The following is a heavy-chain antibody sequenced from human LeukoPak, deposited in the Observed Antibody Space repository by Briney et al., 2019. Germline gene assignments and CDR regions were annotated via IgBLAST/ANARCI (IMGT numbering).Heavy chain of an antibody. CDR1: GGSVSSGSYY. Sequence: SETLSLTCTVSGGSVSSGSYYWSWIRQPPGKGLEWIGYIYYSGSTNYNPSLKSRVTISVDTSKNQFSLKLSSVTAADTAVYYCARGDILTGYPAPYYYYGMDVWGKGTTVTVSS. V-gene: IGHV4-61*01. CDR3: ARGDILTGYPAPYYYYGMDV. J-gene: IGHJ6*04. CDR2: IYYSGST. D-gene: IGHD3-9*01.